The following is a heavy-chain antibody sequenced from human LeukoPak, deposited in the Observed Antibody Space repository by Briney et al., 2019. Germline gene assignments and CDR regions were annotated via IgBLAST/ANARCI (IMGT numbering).Heavy chain of an antibody. Sequence: SETLSLTCTVSGDSISSSSNWWGWIRQPPGKGLEWIGYIYCSGSTYYNPSLKSRVTISVDTSKNQFSLKLSSVTAADTAVYYCARAKCSSTSCKKSGFDPWGQGTLVTVSS. CDR1: GDSISSSSNW. CDR2: IYCSGST. V-gene: IGHV4-31*03. CDR3: ARAKCSSTSCKKSGFDP. D-gene: IGHD2-2*01. J-gene: IGHJ5*02.